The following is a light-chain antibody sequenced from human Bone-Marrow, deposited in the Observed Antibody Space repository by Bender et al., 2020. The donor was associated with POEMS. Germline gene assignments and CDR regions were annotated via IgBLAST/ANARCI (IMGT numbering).Light chain of an antibody. CDR1: SSNIGASYA. CDR3: QSYDSSLRNWV. CDR2: ADK. V-gene: IGLV1-40*01. J-gene: IGLJ3*02. Sequence: QSVLTQPPSVSGAPGQRVTISCSGSSSNIGASYAVHWYKQLPGTAPQLLIYADKRRPSGVPDRFSGSTSGSSASLAITGLQAEDEADFYCQSYDSSLRNWVFGGGTKLTVL.